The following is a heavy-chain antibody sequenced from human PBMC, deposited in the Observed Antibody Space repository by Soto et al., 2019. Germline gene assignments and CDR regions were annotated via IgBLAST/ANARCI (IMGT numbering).Heavy chain of an antibody. CDR2: IYYSGST. Sequence: KTSETLSLTCTVSGGSISSSSYYWGWIRQPPGKGLEGIGSIYYSGSTYYNPSLKSRVTISVDTSKNQFSLKLSSVTAADTAVYYCARRDTAMVVGGMDVWGQGXTVTVYS. V-gene: IGHV4-39*01. CDR1: GGSISSSSYY. D-gene: IGHD5-18*01. J-gene: IGHJ6*02. CDR3: ARRDTAMVVGGMDV.